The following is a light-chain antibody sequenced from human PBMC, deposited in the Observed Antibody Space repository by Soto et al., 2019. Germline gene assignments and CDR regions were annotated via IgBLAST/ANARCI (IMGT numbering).Light chain of an antibody. Sequence: QSALTQPASASGFPGQSITISCTGTSSDVGSYNLVSWYQQHPGKAPKLMIYEVSKRPSGVSNRFSGSKSGNTASLTISGLQAEDEADYYCCSYAGSSTVVFGGRTKLTVL. CDR2: EVS. CDR1: SSDVGSYNL. V-gene: IGLV2-23*02. J-gene: IGLJ2*01. CDR3: CSYAGSSTVV.